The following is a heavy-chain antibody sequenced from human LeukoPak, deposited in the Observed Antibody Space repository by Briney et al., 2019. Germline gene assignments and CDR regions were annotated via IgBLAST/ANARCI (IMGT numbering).Heavy chain of an antibody. Sequence: SETLSLTCAVYGAPLNNYFWSWIRQPPGKGLEWIAEITHSGGTHYSPSLRSRVTISADTSKSQFSLKLSSVTAADTAVYYCATIYGDYSDFDSWGQGTLLTVSS. D-gene: IGHD4-17*01. V-gene: IGHV4-34*01. CDR2: ITHSGGT. CDR1: GAPLNNYF. CDR3: ATIYGDYSDFDS. J-gene: IGHJ4*02.